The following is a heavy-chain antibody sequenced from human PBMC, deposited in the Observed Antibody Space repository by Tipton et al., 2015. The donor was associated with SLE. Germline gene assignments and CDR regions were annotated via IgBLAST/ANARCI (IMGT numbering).Heavy chain of an antibody. CDR3: AREGGPGSGWSDY. CDR1: GGSFSGYY. V-gene: IGHV4-34*01. CDR2: INHSGST. D-gene: IGHD6-19*01. J-gene: IGHJ4*02. Sequence: TLSLTCAVYGGSFSGYYWSWIRQPPGKGLGWIGEINHSGSTNYNPSLKSRVTISVDTSKNQFSLKLSSVTAADTAVYYCAREGGPGSGWSDYWGQGTLVTVSS.